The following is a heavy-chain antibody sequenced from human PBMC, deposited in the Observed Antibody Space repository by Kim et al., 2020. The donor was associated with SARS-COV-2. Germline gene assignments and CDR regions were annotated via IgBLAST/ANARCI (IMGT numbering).Heavy chain of an antibody. CDR2: IYYSGST. Sequence: SETLSLTCTVSGGSISSSSYYWGWIRQPPGKGLEWIGSIYYSGSTYYNPSLKSRVTISVDTSKNQFSLKLSSVTAADTAVYYCARVYGHSSWYYPSYYFDYWGQGTLVTVSS. V-gene: IGHV4-39*01. CDR1: GGSISSSSYY. J-gene: IGHJ4*02. D-gene: IGHD6-13*01. CDR3: ARVYGHSSWYYPSYYFDY.